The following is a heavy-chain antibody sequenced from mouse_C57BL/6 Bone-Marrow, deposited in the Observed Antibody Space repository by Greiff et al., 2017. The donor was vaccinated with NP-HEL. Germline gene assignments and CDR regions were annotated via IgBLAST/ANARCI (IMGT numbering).Heavy chain of an antibody. J-gene: IGHJ4*01. Sequence: EVKLVESGGGLVKPGGSLKLSCAASGFTFSDYGMHWVRQAPEKGLEWVAYISSGSSTIYYADTVKGRFTISRDNAKNTLFLQMTSLRSEDTAMYYCARRRGPLYYYAMDYWGQGTSVTVSS. V-gene: IGHV5-17*01. CDR2: ISSGSSTI. CDR3: ARRRGPLYYYAMDY. D-gene: IGHD3-3*01. CDR1: GFTFSDYG.